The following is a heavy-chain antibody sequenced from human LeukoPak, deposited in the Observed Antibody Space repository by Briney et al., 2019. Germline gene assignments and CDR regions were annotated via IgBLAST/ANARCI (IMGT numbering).Heavy chain of an antibody. V-gene: IGHV4-34*01. CDR1: GGSFSGYY. J-gene: IGHJ6*03. CDR2: INHSGST. Sequence: PSETLSLTCAVYGGSFSGYYWSWIRQPPGKGLEWIGEINHSGSTNYNPSLKSRVTISVDTSKNQFSLKLSSVTAADTVVYYCARVRRAGVNYYYYYYMDVWGKGTTVTVSS. D-gene: IGHD3-10*01. CDR3: ARVRRAGVNYYYYYYMDV.